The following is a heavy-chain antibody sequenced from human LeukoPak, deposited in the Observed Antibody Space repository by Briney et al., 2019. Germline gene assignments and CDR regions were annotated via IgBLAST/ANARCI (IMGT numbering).Heavy chain of an antibody. CDR1: GFTFSSYG. J-gene: IGHJ4*02. Sequence: GGSLRLSCAASGFTFSSYGMSWVRQAPGKGLEWVSIIYSGGDTYYADSVKGRFTISRDNSKNTFHLQMNSLRAEDTAVYYCARRAGDYSHPYDYWGQGTLVTVSS. D-gene: IGHD3-22*01. CDR3: ARRAGDYSHPYDY. V-gene: IGHV3-53*01. CDR2: IYSGGDT.